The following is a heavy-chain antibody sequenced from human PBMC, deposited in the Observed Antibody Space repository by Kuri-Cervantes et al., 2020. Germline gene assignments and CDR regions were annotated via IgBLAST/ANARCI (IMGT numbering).Heavy chain of an antibody. CDR3: ARDGPHLSIVGAPLDY. Sequence: LSLTCAASGFTFSSYAMSWVRQAPGKGLEWVSAISGSGGSTYYADSVKGRFTISRDNSKNTLYLQMNSLRAEDTAVYYCARDGPHLSIVGAPLDYWGQGTLVTVSS. CDR1: GFTFSSYA. CDR2: ISGSGGST. J-gene: IGHJ4*02. D-gene: IGHD1-26*01. V-gene: IGHV3-23*01.